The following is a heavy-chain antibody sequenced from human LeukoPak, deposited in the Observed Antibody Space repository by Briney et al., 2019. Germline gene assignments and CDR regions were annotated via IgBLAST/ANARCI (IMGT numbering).Heavy chain of an antibody. J-gene: IGHJ4*02. CDR3: ARYRGHYYDSSGYLD. CDR2: IIPIFGTA. D-gene: IGHD3-22*01. CDR1: GGTFSSYA. Sequence: ASVTVSFKASGGTFSSYAISWVRQAPGQGLEWMGGIIPIFGTANYAQKFQGRVTITTDESTSTAYMELSSLRSEDTAVYYCARYRGHYYDSSGYLDWGQGTLVTVSS. V-gene: IGHV1-69*05.